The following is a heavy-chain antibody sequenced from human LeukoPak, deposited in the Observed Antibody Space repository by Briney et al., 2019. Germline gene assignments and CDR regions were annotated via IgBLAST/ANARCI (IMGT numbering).Heavy chain of an antibody. J-gene: IGHJ4*02. D-gene: IGHD6-13*01. CDR3: VGFRATAGLY. V-gene: IGHV3-64D*06. CDR1: GFTSSSYA. CDR2: ITSNGGSA. Sequence: PGGSLRLSCSASGFTSSSYAMYWVRQAPGKGLEYVSAITSNGGSAYYADSVKGRFTISRDNSRNTLYLQMSSLRADDTAVYYCVGFRATAGLYWGQGTLVTVSS.